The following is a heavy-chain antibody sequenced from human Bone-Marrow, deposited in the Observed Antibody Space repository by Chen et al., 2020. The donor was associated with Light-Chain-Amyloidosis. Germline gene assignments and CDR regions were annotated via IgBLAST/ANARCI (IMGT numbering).Heavy chain of an antibody. CDR1: GFSFKDHA. J-gene: IGHJ4*02. D-gene: IGHD2-2*02. V-gene: IGHV3-23*01. Sequence: EVRLSESGGDLVQPGESLGLSWVASGFSFKDHALNWVRQAPGQGLEWVSSISESGSNTYYIDSVRGRFTISRDNYNNILFLQLRSLRVEDTAVYYCAKQYLIGGWGQGTLITVSS. CDR3: AKQYLIGG. CDR2: ISESGSNT.